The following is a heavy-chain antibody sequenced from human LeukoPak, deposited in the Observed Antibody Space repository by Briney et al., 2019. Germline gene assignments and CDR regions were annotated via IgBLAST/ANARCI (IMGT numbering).Heavy chain of an antibody. J-gene: IGHJ4*02. D-gene: IGHD1-26*01. CDR3: AKHTGSYFIYSVGS. V-gene: IGHV3-23*01. Sequence: GGSLRLSCAASGFTFSSYGLSWVRQAPGKGLAGVSPISGSAYNTYCADAVKGRFTISRDNSASTLYLQMNSLRAEDTALYYCAKHTGSYFIYSVGSWGQGTLVSVSS. CDR1: GFTFSSYG. CDR2: ISGSAYNT.